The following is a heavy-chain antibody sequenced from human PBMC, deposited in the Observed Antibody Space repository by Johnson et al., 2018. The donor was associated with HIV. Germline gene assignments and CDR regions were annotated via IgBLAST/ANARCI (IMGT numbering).Heavy chain of an antibody. CDR3: ARLPSGYSRDDRYI. V-gene: IGHV3-20*04. CDR1: GFTFDYYG. CDR2: INWNGGST. D-gene: IGHD5-18*01. J-gene: IGHJ3*01. Sequence: MLLVESGGGVVRPGGSLRLSCAASGFTFDYYGMSWVPQAPGKGPEWVSGINWNGGSTGYADSVKGRFTVSRDNSKNTLYLQINSLRPEDTGVYYCARLPSGYSRDDRYIGGQGTMVTVSS.